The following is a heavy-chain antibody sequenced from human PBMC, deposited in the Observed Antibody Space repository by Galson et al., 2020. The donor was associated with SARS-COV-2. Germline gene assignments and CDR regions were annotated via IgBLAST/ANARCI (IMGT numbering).Heavy chain of an antibody. D-gene: IGHD2-8*02. J-gene: IGHJ4*02. CDR1: GFTFSSYT. V-gene: IGHV3-21*01. Sequence: NSGGSLRLSCAASGFTFSSYTMTWVRQAPGKGLEWVSSITAGGSYIYYADSVRGRFTISRDNPKKSLYLQINNLRAEDTGVYFCARDKWTYDTAGLSDYWGQGTLVAVSS. CDR3: ARDKWTYDTAGLSDY. CDR2: ITAGGSYI.